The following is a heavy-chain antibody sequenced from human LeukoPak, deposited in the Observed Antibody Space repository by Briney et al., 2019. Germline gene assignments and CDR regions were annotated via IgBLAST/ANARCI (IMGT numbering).Heavy chain of an antibody. D-gene: IGHD3-3*01. CDR1: GGSISSYY. V-gene: IGHV4-59*01. Sequence: PSETLSLTCTVSGGSISSYYWSWIRQPPGKGLEWIGYIYYSGSTNYNPSLKSRVTISVDTSKNQFSLKLSSVTAADTAVFYCARGLARFLEWLPKYYYYMDVWGKGTTVTVSS. CDR3: ARGLARFLEWLPKYYYYMDV. J-gene: IGHJ6*03. CDR2: IYYSGST.